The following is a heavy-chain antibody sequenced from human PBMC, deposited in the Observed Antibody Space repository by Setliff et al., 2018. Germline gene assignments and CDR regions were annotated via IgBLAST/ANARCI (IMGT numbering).Heavy chain of an antibody. J-gene: IGHJ3*02. CDR1: GYTFTTNA. CDR3: ATLGVGDLRLAFDI. CDR2: ISASNGDT. V-gene: IGHV1-18*01. Sequence: ASVKVSCKASGYTFTTNAISWVRQAPGQGLEWMGWISASNGDTNYAENLQGRVTMSRDTSISTVYMELSRLTSDDTAVYYCATLGVGDLRLAFDIWGQGTMVTVSS. D-gene: IGHD2-15*01.